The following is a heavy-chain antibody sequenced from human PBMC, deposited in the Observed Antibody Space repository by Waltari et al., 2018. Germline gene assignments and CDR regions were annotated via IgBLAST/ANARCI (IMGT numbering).Heavy chain of an antibody. V-gene: IGHV5-51*01. J-gene: IGHJ5*02. CDR1: GYNFATYW. CDR3: VKGLVGGYQKGWFDP. Sequence: EVQLVQSGAEVKKPGESLRISCKDSGYNFATYWIGWVRRMPGKGLEWIGSIYPDDSDTTYSPSFGGQVTISADKSINTAYLHGSSLKASDTAIYYCVKGLVGGYQKGWFDPWGQGTLVTVSS. CDR2: IYPDDSDT. D-gene: IGHD3-22*01.